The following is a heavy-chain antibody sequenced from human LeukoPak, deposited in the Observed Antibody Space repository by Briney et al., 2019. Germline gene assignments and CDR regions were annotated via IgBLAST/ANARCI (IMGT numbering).Heavy chain of an antibody. Sequence: SETLSLTCAVYGGSFSGYYWSWIRQPPGKGLEWIGEINHSGSTNYNPSLKSRVTISVDTSKNQFSLKLSSATAADTAVYYCARDASGSYNYWGQGTLVTVSS. V-gene: IGHV4-34*01. CDR1: GGSFSGYY. J-gene: IGHJ4*02. CDR3: ARDASGSYNY. D-gene: IGHD1-26*01. CDR2: INHSGST.